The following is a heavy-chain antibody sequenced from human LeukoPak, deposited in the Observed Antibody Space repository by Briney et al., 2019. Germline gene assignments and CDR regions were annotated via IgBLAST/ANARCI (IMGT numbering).Heavy chain of an antibody. CDR3: TRAPQVEGDYYYYGMDV. Sequence: KPGRSLRLSCTASGFTFGDYAMSWFRQAPGKGLEWVGFIRSKAYGGTTEYAASVKGRFTISRDDSKIIAYLQMNSLKTEDTAVYYCTRAPQVEGDYYYYGMDVWGQGTTVTVSS. CDR1: GFTFGDYA. J-gene: IGHJ6*02. V-gene: IGHV3-49*05. CDR2: IRSKAYGGTT. D-gene: IGHD2-15*01.